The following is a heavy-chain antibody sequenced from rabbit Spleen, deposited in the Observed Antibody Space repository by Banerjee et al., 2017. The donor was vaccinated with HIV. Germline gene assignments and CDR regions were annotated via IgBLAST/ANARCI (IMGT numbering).Heavy chain of an antibody. J-gene: IGHJ4*01. CDR1: GFSFSGNSY. Sequence: QSLEESGGDLVKPGASLTLTCTASGFSFSGNSYMYWVRQAPGKGLEGIACIYAGDGDAYYATWAKGRFTISRTSSTTVTLQMTSLTAADTATYFCARSDPGNAAYGCALNLWGQGTLVTVS. D-gene: IGHD6-1*01. CDR2: IYAGDGDA. CDR3: ARSDPGNAAYGCALNL. V-gene: IGHV1S40*01.